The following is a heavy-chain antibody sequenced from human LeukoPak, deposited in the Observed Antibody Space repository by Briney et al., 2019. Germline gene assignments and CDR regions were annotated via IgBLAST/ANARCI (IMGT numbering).Heavy chain of an antibody. CDR1: GFAFSTYW. CDR2: INQDGSVK. D-gene: IGHD3-3*01. J-gene: IGHJ4*02. Sequence: GWSLRLSCAASGFAFSTYWMDWVRQAPGKGLEWVGNINQDGSVKHYVDSVRGRFTISRDNARNSVYLQMSALRVEDTAEYYCTRDFVFWGQGSLVTASS. V-gene: IGHV3-7*01. CDR3: TRDFVF.